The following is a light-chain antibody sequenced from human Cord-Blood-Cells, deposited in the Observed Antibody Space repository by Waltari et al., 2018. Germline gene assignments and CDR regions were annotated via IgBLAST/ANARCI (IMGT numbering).Light chain of an antibody. CDR2: EGS. Sequence: QSALTQPAPVSGSPGQSITIPCTGTSSDVGSYNLASWYQQHPGKAPKLMIYEGSKGPSGVSNRFSGSKSGNTASLTISGLQAEDEADYYCCSYAGSNVVFGGGTKLTVL. CDR3: CSYAGSNVV. J-gene: IGLJ2*01. CDR1: SSDVGSYNL. V-gene: IGLV2-23*01.